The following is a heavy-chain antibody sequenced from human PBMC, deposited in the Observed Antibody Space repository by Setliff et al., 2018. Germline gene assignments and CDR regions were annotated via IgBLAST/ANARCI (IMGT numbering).Heavy chain of an antibody. CDR2: INPNSGGT. D-gene: IGHD6-13*01. CDR1: GYTFAGYY. J-gene: IGHJ6*03. CDR3: ARGGGAPYSLAPYYHMDV. V-gene: IGHV1-2*02. Sequence: ASVKVSCKASGYTFAGYYIHWVRQAPGQGLEWMGWINPNSGGTKYAQKFQGRVTMTRDTAISTVYMEPSRLRSDDTALYYCARGGGAPYSLAPYYHMDVWGKGTTVTVSS.